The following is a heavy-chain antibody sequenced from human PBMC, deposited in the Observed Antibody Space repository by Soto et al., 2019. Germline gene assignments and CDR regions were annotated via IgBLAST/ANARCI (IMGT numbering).Heavy chain of an antibody. D-gene: IGHD3-22*01. Sequence: QVQLVQSGAEVKKPGSSVKVSCKASGGTLSSYIISWVRQAPGQGLEWMGRIIPVLDITNYAQKFQGRVTITADKSTNTAYMELSSLRSEDTAVYYCARKYDNSGYYFHTDWYFDLWGRGTLVTVSS. V-gene: IGHV1-69*02. J-gene: IGHJ2*01. CDR1: GGTLSSYI. CDR2: IIPVLDIT. CDR3: ARKYDNSGYYFHTDWYFDL.